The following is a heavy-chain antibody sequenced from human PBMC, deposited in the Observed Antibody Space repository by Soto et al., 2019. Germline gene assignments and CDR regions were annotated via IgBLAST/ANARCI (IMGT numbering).Heavy chain of an antibody. Sequence: GGSLRLSCAASGFTFSDYYMSWIRQAPGKGLEWVSYISSSGSTIYYADSVKGRFTISRDNAKNSLYLQMNSLRAEDTAVYYCARAGDDILTGYYNYYYMDVWGKGTTVTVSS. CDR1: GFTFSDYY. CDR2: ISSSGSTI. D-gene: IGHD3-9*01. CDR3: ARAGDDILTGYYNYYYMDV. V-gene: IGHV3-11*01. J-gene: IGHJ6*03.